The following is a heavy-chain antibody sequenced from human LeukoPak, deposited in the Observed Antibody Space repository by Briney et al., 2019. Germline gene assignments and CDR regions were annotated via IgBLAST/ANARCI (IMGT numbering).Heavy chain of an antibody. D-gene: IGHD2-2*01. J-gene: IGHJ4*02. CDR1: GFTFSSYG. CDR2: ISYDGCNK. Sequence: GASLRLSCAASGFTFSSYGMHWVRQAPGKGLEWVAVISYDGCNKYYADSVKGLFTISRDNSKNTLYLQMNSLRADDTAVYYCARYCSGASCYSGLDYWGQGTLVT. CDR3: ARYCSGASCYSGLDY. V-gene: IGHV3-30*03.